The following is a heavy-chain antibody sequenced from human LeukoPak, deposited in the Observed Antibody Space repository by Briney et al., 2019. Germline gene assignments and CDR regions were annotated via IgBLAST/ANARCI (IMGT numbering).Heavy chain of an antibody. CDR3: ARTGGLDY. Sequence: GASVKVSCKASGFTFTGYYLHWVRQAPGQGLEWMGWINANNGDTNYAQKFKGRVTMTRDTSISTAYMELISLRSDDTAVYYCARTGGLDYWGQGTLVTVSS. D-gene: IGHD3-16*01. V-gene: IGHV1-2*02. CDR1: GFTFTGYY. CDR2: INANNGDT. J-gene: IGHJ4*02.